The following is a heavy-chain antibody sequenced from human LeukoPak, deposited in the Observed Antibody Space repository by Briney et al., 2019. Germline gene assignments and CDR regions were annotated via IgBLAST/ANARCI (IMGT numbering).Heavy chain of an antibody. J-gene: IGHJ4*02. CDR3: ARGGLYCSSTSCYGIEY. CDR2: ISAYNGNT. Sequence: GASVKVSCKAAGYTSTSYGISWVRQAPGQGLEWMGWISAYNGNTNYAQKLQGRVTMTTDTSTSTVYMELRSLRSDDTAVYYCARGGLYCSSTSCYGIEYWGQGTLVTVSS. CDR1: GYTSTSYG. D-gene: IGHD2-2*01. V-gene: IGHV1-18*04.